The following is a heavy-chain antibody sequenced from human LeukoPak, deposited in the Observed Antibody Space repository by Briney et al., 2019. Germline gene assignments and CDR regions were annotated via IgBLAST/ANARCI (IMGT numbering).Heavy chain of an antibody. D-gene: IGHD2-15*01. CDR1: RFTFSSYA. CDR3: AKNRDGNYYSGLDY. J-gene: IGHJ4*02. CDR2: INGSAGST. Sequence: GGSLRLSCAASRFTFSSYAMSWVRQAPGKGLEWVSVINGSAGSTYYADSVKGRFTISRDNSKNTLYLQINSLRAEDTAIYYCAKNRDGNYYSGLDYWGQGTLVTVSS. V-gene: IGHV3-23*01.